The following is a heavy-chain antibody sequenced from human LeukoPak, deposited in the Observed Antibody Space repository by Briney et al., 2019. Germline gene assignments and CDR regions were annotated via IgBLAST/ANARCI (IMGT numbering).Heavy chain of an antibody. J-gene: IGHJ5*01. D-gene: IGHD6-6*01. V-gene: IGHV3-11*04. CDR2: ISGSGHDI. CDR3: TRDPRHFDS. CDR1: GFTFSDSY. Sequence: PGGSLRLSCAACGFTFSDSYMTWVRQAPGKGVEWVAYISGSGHDINYSDSVKGRFTISRDNAKNSLYLQMSSLGVEDTAVYYCTRDPRHFDSCGQGTLVTVSS.